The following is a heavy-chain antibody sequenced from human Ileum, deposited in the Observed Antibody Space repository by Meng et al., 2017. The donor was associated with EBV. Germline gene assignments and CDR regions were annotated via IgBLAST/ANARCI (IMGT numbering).Heavy chain of an antibody. D-gene: IGHD3-10*01. CDR1: GFSLSTSGVG. Sequence: HITLKGSCPPLVKTTPTRTLPLTFSGFSLSTSGVGVGWIRQPPCKALEWLPLIYWDDDKRYSPSLKSRLTITKDTSKNQVVLTMTNMDPVDTATYYCAHRPSMVRGVMYFDYWGQGTLVTVSS. J-gene: IGHJ4*02. V-gene: IGHV2-5*02. CDR3: AHRPSMVRGVMYFDY. CDR2: IYWDDDK.